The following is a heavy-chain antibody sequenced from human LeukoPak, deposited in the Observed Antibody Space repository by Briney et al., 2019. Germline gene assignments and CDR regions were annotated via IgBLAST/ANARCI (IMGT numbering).Heavy chain of an antibody. D-gene: IGHD3-3*01. CDR3: ARGDNHVLRFLEWNWFDP. Sequence: GRSLRLSCAASGFTFSSYGMHWVRQAPGKGLEWVAVISYDGSNKYYADSVKGRFTISRDNSKNTLYLQMNSLRAEDTAVYYCARGDNHVLRFLEWNWFDPWGQGTLVTVSS. CDR2: ISYDGSNK. J-gene: IGHJ5*02. V-gene: IGHV3-30*03. CDR1: GFTFSSYG.